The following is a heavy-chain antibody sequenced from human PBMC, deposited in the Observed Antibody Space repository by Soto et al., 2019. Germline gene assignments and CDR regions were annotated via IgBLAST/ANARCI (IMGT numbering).Heavy chain of an antibody. J-gene: IGHJ3*02. D-gene: IGHD2-8*01. CDR1: GFSFSAYA. V-gene: IGHV3-23*01. CDR2: LVGSGAGK. CDR3: AKDLIAGNGVWEAFDM. Sequence: EVQLLESGGGLVQPGGSLRLSCAASGFSFSAYAMNWVRQAPGKGLQWVSGLVGSGAGKNYADSVRGRFTVSRDNSKNTLYLQMNSLRDEDTAVYYCAKDLIAGNGVWEAFDMWGRGTKVTVSS.